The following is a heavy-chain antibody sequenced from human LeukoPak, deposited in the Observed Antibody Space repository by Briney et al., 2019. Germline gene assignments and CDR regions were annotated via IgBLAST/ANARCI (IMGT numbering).Heavy chain of an antibody. Sequence: TSETLSLTCTVSGGSISSYYWSWIRQPPGKGLEWIGYIYYSGSTNYNPSLKSRVTISVDTSKNQFSLKLSSVTAADTAVYYCAAVTTSGDWYFDLWGRGTLVTVSS. CDR1: GGSISSYY. CDR3: AAVTTSGDWYFDL. CDR2: IYYSGST. D-gene: IGHD4-17*01. V-gene: IGHV4-59*08. J-gene: IGHJ2*01.